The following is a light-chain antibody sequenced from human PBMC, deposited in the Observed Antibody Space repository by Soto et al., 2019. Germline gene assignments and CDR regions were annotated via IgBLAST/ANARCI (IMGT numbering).Light chain of an antibody. CDR3: QQSSSPPRT. CDR2: GAS. Sequence: EIVLTQSPGSLSLSPGERATLSCRASQSVSSYLAWYQQKPGQAPRLLISGASSRATGFPDRFSGSGSGTDFSLTISRLEPEDSAVYYCQQSSSPPRTFGQGTKVEIK. J-gene: IGKJ1*01. V-gene: IGKV3-20*01. CDR1: QSVSSY.